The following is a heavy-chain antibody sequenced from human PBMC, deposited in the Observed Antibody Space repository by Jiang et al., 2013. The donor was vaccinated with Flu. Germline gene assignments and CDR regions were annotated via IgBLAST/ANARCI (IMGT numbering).Heavy chain of an antibody. CDR2: IYYDGSNK. Sequence: GVVQPGMSLRLSCAASGFTFSTYGMFWVRQAPGKGLNWVAIIYYDGSNKYYADSVKGRFIISRDNSKNTLYLQMNSLRAEDTAVYYCAKAGRPELLTPMAYFDYWGQGALVTVSS. CDR3: AKAGRPELLTPMAYFDY. J-gene: IGHJ4*02. D-gene: IGHD1-14*01. CDR1: GFTFSTYG. V-gene: IGHV3-33*06.